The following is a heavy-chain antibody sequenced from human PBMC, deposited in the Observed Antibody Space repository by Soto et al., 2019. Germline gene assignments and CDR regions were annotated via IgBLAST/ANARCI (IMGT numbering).Heavy chain of an antibody. CDR3: AGVGVHIAAADNNWFTP. J-gene: IGHJ5*02. D-gene: IGHD6-13*01. V-gene: IGHV1-69*13. Sequence: SVKVSCQASGGTLSSHAISWVRQAPGQGLGWMGGVIPIFCTTNYAQKFQGRVTITPGESTSTAYMEPSRPRSAGTAVCCGAGVGVHIAAADNNWFTPGGQEPRVTVSS. CDR1: GGTLSSHA. CDR2: VIPIFCTT.